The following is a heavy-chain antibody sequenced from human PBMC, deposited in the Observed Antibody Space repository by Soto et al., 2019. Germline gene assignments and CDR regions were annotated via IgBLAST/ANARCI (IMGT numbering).Heavy chain of an antibody. V-gene: IGHV1-24*01. Sequence: QVQLVQSGAEVKKPGASVKVSCKVSGYTLTELSMHWVRQAPGKGLEWMGGFDPEDGETIYAQKFQGRVTMTEDTSTDTAYMELSSLGSEDPAVYYCATLVSCSGGSCYRGGWFDPWGQGTLVTVSS. D-gene: IGHD2-15*01. CDR3: ATLVSCSGGSCYRGGWFDP. CDR1: GYTLTELS. J-gene: IGHJ5*02. CDR2: FDPEDGET.